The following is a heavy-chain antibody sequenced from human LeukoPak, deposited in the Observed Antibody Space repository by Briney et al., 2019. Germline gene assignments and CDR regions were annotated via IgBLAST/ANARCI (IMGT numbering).Heavy chain of an antibody. Sequence: GGSLRLSCAASGFTFSSYSMNWVRQAPGKGLEWVSSITSSSSYIYYADSVKGRFTISRHNAKNSLYLQLNSLRAEDTAVYYCARASITMARGELVFYFDYWGQGTLVTVSS. CDR2: ITSSSSYI. CDR3: ARASITMARGELVFYFDY. D-gene: IGHD3-10*01. J-gene: IGHJ4*02. V-gene: IGHV3-21*01. CDR1: GFTFSSYS.